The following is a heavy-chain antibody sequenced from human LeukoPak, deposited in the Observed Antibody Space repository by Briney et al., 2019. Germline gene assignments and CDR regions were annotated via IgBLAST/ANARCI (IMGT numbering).Heavy chain of an antibody. D-gene: IGHD2-8*01. CDR2: IHYDGRT. J-gene: IGHJ4*02. Sequence: MPSETLSLTCTVSGASMSGQHWSWIRQAPGKGLEWIAWIHYDGRTNYNPSLKSRLSLSVDTSTNQFSLSLNSATAADTAVYFFARHLNGGTHPLDNWGPGIRVIVSP. V-gene: IGHV4-59*08. CDR1: GASMSGQH. CDR3: ARHLNGGTHPLDN.